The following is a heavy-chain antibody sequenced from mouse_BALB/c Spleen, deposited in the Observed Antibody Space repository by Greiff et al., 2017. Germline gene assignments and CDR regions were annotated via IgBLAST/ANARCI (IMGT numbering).Heavy chain of an antibody. Sequence: QVQLQQSGPELVRPGASVKMSCKASGYTFTSYWMHWVKQRPGQGLEWIGMIDTSNSETRLNQQFKDKATLTVDKSSNTAYMQLSSLTSEDSAVYYGARETITTASWFAYWGQGTLGTGSA. CDR3: ARETITTASWFAY. D-gene: IGHD2-4*01. CDR1: GYTFTSYW. J-gene: IGHJ3*01. V-gene: IGHV1S127*01. CDR2: IDTSNSET.